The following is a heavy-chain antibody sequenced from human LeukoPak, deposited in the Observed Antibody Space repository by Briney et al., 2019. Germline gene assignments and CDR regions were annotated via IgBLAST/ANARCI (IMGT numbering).Heavy chain of an antibody. CDR3: ARSLYYYGSDSFDI. J-gene: IGHJ3*02. CDR2: IYYSGST. CDR1: GGSISSYY. D-gene: IGHD3-10*01. V-gene: IGHV4-59*01. Sequence: SETLSLTCTVSGGSISSYYWNWIRQPPGKGLEWIGYIYYSGSTNYNPSLKSRVTISVDTSKNQFSLKLSSVTAADTAVYYCARSLYYYGSDSFDIWGQGTMVTVSS.